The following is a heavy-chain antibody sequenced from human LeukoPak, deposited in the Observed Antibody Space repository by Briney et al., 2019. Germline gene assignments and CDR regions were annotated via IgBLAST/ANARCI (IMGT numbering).Heavy chain of an antibody. Sequence: PGRSLRLSCAASGFTFSSYGMHWVRQAPGKGLEWVAVIWYDGSNKYNADSVKGRFTISRDNSKNTLYLQMNSLRVEDTAVYYCARVIPAATKNAFDMWGQGTLVTVSS. D-gene: IGHD2-2*01. CDR1: GFTFSSYG. V-gene: IGHV3-33*01. J-gene: IGHJ3*02. CDR2: IWYDGSNK. CDR3: ARVIPAATKNAFDM.